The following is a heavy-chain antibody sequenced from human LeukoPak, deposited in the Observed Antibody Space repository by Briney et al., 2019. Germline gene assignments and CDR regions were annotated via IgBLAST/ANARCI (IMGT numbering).Heavy chain of an antibody. CDR3: ARAQSWKGGELNYYYYYMDV. CDR1: GYTFTSYY. D-gene: IGHD3-16*01. Sequence: ALVKVSCKASGYTFTSYYMHWVRQAPGQGLEWMGIINPSGGSTSYAQKFQGRVTMTRDMSTSTVYMELSSLRSEDTAVYYCARAQSWKGGELNYYYYYMDVWGKGTTVTVSS. V-gene: IGHV1-46*01. CDR2: INPSGGST. J-gene: IGHJ6*03.